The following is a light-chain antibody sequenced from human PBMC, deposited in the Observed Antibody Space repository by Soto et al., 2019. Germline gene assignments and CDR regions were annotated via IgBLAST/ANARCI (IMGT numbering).Light chain of an antibody. CDR2: AAS. V-gene: IGKV1-5*01. J-gene: IGKJ1*01. CDR3: QQYNSYPWT. CDR1: QSIGSW. Sequence: IQMTQSPSSLSASVGDRVTITCRASQSIGSWLAWYQQKPGKAPKLLIYAASSLQSGVPSRFSGSGSGTEFTLSISSLQPDDFATYYCQQYNSYPWTFGQGTKVDIK.